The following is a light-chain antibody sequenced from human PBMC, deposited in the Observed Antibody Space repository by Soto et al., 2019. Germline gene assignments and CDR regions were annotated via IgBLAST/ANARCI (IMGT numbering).Light chain of an antibody. J-gene: IGLJ2*01. V-gene: IGLV2-11*01. CDR2: DVS. CDR3: CSYAGTYTLV. CDR1: SSDVGAYNY. Sequence: QSALTQPRSVSGSPGQSVTISCTGTSSDVGAYNYVSWYQVHPGKAPKLMIYDVSKRPSGVPDRFSGSKSGNTASLTISGLQAEDDDDYYCCSYAGTYTLVFGGGTKVTVL.